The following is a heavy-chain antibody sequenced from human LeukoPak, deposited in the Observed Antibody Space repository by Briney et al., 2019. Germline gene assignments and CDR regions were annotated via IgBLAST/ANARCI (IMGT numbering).Heavy chain of an antibody. D-gene: IGHD2-15*01. CDR2: IFYSGST. CDR3: ARGGYCSGGSCYPSEFDH. CDR1: GGSISSDY. J-gene: IGHJ5*02. V-gene: IGHV4-59*01. Sequence: SETLSLTCTVSGGSISSDYWCWPRQPPGGGLEGIGYIFYSGSTNYNPSLKSRVTISVDTSKNQFSLKLSSVTAADTAVYYCARGGYCSGGSCYPSEFDHWGQGTLVTVSS.